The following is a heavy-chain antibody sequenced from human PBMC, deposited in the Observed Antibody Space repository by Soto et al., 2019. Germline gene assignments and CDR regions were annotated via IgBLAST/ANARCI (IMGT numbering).Heavy chain of an antibody. CDR2: IVVVNGNT. V-gene: IGHV1-58*01. D-gene: IGHD2-8*01. J-gene: IGHJ6*02. Sequence: ELVQSGPEAREPGTSVKVSCRASGFSFGDSAVQWARQGRGQRLEWIGCIVVVNGNTNYAPRFEGRVTLTRDASTSTSHMELTSLSSDDTAVYFCAVTDLPFRPLTEPTENGMDVWGQGTTVTVSS. CDR1: GFSFGDSA. CDR3: AVTDLPFRPLTEPTENGMDV.